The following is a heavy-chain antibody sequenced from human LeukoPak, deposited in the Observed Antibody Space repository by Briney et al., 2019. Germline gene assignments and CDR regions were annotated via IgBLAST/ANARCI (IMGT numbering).Heavy chain of an antibody. J-gene: IGHJ3*02. D-gene: IGHD1-1*01. CDR1: GFIFSSYG. Sequence: GGSLRLSCAASGFIFSSYGMHWVRQAPGKGLERVAFIRYDGGEKYNADSVKGRFTISRDNSKNTLYLQVNSLRAEDTAVYYCTKGRRTDAFDIWGQGTMVTVSS. CDR2: IRYDGGEK. V-gene: IGHV3-30*02. CDR3: TKGRRTDAFDI.